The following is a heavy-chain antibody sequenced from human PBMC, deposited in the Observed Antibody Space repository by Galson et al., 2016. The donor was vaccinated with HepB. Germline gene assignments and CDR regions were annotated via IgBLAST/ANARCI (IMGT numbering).Heavy chain of an antibody. D-gene: IGHD4-17*01. CDR2: IYPGDSET. Sequence: QSGAEVKKPGESLKISCRGSGYSFSNYWIGWVRQMPGKGLEWIGIIYPGDSETTYSPSFQGQVTIPADKSTGTAYLQWSSLKASDTAMYYCARHGGSDDYVSDYYYYYGIDVWGQGTTVTVSS. CDR1: GYSFSNYW. V-gene: IGHV5-51*01. J-gene: IGHJ6*02. CDR3: ARHGGSDDYVSDYYYYYGIDV.